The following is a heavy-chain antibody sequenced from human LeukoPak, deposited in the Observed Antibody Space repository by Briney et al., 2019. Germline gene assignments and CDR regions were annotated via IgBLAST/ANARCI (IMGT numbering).Heavy chain of an antibody. CDR1: GFTFSSYW. CDR3: AREGPGEYFDY. V-gene: IGHV3-7*01. D-gene: IGHD3-10*01. J-gene: IGHJ4*02. CDR2: INQDGSEK. Sequence: GGSLRLSCAASGFTFSSYWMNWVRQAPGKGLEWVANINQDGSEKYYVDSVKGRFTISRDNGKNSLFLQLNSLRAEDTAVYYCAREGPGEYFDYWGQGTLVTVSS.